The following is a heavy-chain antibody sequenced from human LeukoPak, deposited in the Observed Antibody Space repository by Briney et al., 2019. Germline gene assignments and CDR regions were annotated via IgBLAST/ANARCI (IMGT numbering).Heavy chain of an antibody. D-gene: IGHD3-10*01. CDR3: ARSLWFGEFPGAGGFDY. CDR1: GFTFNNYA. J-gene: IGHJ4*02. Sequence: GGSLRLSCAASGFTFNNYAMNWVRQAPGKGLEWVSGISDSGGTTYYADSVKGRLTISRDNSKHTLYLQMNTLRAEDTAVYYCARSLWFGEFPGAGGFDYWGQGTLVTVSS. V-gene: IGHV3-23*01. CDR2: ISDSGGTT.